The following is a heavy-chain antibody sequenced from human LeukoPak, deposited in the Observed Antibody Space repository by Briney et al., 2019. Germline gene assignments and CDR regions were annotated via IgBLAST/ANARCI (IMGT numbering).Heavy chain of an antibody. CDR3: TNDRGKGELLSDAFDI. D-gene: IGHD1-7*01. V-gene: IGHV3-23*01. J-gene: IGHJ3*02. Sequence: GGSLRLSCAASGSTFSIYAMSWVRQAPGKGLEWVSGISGSGDSTYYADSVKGRFTISRDNSETTMYLQMNSLRAEDTAVYYCTNDRGKGELLSDAFDIWGQGTMVTVSS. CDR1: GSTFSIYA. CDR2: ISGSGDST.